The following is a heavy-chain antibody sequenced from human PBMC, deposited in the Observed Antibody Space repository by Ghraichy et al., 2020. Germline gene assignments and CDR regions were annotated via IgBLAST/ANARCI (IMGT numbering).Heavy chain of an antibody. Sequence: GGSLRLSCAASGFTFSSYAMSWVRQAPGKGLEWVSAISGRGDGTYYAASVKGRFTISRDNSRDTLHLQMDSLRGEDTAVYYCAKLTYLLVSYYGMDVWGQGTTVTVSS. D-gene: IGHD2/OR15-2a*01. CDR2: ISGRGDGT. CDR3: AKLTYLLVSYYGMDV. CDR1: GFTFSSYA. V-gene: IGHV3-23*01. J-gene: IGHJ6*02.